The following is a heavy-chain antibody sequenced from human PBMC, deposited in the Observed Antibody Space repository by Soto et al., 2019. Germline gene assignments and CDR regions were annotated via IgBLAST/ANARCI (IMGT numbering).Heavy chain of an antibody. Sequence: QVQLVQSGAEVKKPGSSVKVSCKASGGTFSSYAISWVRQAPGQGLEWMGGIIPIFGTANYAQKFQGRVTITADESTSTAYMELSSLRSEYTAVYYCARVYIQQLPYYYYGMDVWGQGTTVTVSS. J-gene: IGHJ6*02. V-gene: IGHV1-69*01. CDR1: GGTFSSYA. D-gene: IGHD6-13*01. CDR3: ARVYIQQLPYYYYGMDV. CDR2: IIPIFGTA.